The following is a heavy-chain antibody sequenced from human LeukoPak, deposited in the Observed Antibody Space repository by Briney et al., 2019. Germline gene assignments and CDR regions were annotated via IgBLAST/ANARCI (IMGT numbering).Heavy chain of an antibody. Sequence: SGGSLRLSCAASGFIFNTYTMNWVRQAPGKGLEWVSYISGSSGIIDYADSVRGRFTISRDNAKNSLYLQMNSLRAEDTAVYYCARGRYYLDNWGQGTLVTVSS. CDR1: GFIFNTYT. V-gene: IGHV3-48*01. CDR2: ISGSSGII. D-gene: IGHD4-17*01. J-gene: IGHJ4*02. CDR3: ARGRYYLDN.